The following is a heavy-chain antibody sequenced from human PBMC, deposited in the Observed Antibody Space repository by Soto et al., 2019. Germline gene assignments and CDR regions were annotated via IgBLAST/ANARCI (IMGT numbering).Heavy chain of an antibody. Sequence: ASVKVSCKASGFTFTSSAVQWVRQARGQRLEWIGWIVVGGGNTNYAQKFQERVTITRDMSTSTAYMELSSLRSEDTAVYYCAAPSYRVYYYGMDVWGQGTTVTVSS. CDR2: IVVGGGNT. D-gene: IGHD3-10*01. CDR3: AAPSYRVYYYGMDV. J-gene: IGHJ6*02. V-gene: IGHV1-58*01. CDR1: GFTFTSSA.